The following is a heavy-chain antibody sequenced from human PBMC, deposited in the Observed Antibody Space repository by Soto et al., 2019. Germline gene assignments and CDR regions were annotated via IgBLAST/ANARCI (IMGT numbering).Heavy chain of an antibody. CDR2: ISGSGGST. D-gene: IGHD2-2*01. V-gene: IGHV3-23*01. CDR1: GFTFSSFV. CDR3: ARDQGRSITCQLDY. Sequence: GGSLRLSCAASGFTFSSFVMSWVRQAPGKGLEWVSAISGSGGSTFYADSVRGRFTLSRDNMLYLQMNSLRAEDTAVYYCARDQGRSITCQLDYWGQGTLVTVSS. J-gene: IGHJ4*02.